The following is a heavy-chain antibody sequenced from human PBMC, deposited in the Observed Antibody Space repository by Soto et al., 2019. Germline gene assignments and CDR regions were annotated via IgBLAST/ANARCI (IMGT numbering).Heavy chain of an antibody. J-gene: IGHJ6*02. Sequence: EVQLVESGGGLVKPGGSLRLSCAASGFTFSSYSMNWVRQAPGKGLEWVSSISSSSSYIYYADSVKGRFTISRDNAKNSLYLQMNSLRAEDTAVYYCARDRSEAARSRVMDVWGRGTTVTVSS. CDR3: ARDRSEAARSRVMDV. CDR1: GFTFSSYS. V-gene: IGHV3-21*01. D-gene: IGHD6-13*01. CDR2: ISSSSSYI.